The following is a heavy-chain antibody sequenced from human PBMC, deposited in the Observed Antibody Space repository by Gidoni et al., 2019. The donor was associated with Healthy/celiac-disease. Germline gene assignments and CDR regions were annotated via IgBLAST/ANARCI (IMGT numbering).Heavy chain of an antibody. V-gene: IGHV3-30*18. D-gene: IGHD2-2*01. CDR3: AKDPSPRAAAVDY. CDR2: ISYDGSNK. CDR1: GFTFSSYG. J-gene: IGHJ4*02. Sequence: QVQLVESGGGVVQPGRSLRLSCAASGFTFSSYGMHWVRQAPGKGLEWVAVISYDGSNKYYADSVKGRFTISRDNSKNTLYLQMNSLRAEDTAVYYCAKDPSPRAAAVDYWGQGTLVTVSS.